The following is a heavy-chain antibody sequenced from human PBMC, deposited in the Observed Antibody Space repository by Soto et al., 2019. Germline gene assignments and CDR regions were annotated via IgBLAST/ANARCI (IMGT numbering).Heavy chain of an antibody. J-gene: IGHJ6*02. V-gene: IGHV4-31*03. CDR3: ARDHYFVSGSYDSPSYYYGMDV. D-gene: IGHD3-10*01. Sequence: QVQLQESGPGLGKPSQTLSLTCTVSGGSISSGGYYWSWIRQHPQKGLEWIGHIYYTGTTYYNPSLKSRVTISVDTSKNQFSLKLSSVTAADTAVYYCARDHYFVSGSYDSPSYYYGMDVWGQGTSVTVSS. CDR1: GGSISSGGYY. CDR2: IYYTGTT.